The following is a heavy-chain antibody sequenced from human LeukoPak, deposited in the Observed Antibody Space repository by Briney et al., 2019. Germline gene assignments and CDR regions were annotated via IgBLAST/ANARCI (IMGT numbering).Heavy chain of an antibody. CDR2: IPTSGPP. V-gene: IGHV4-4*07. D-gene: IGHD3-16*01. CDR1: GVYMGTYY. Sequence: PSETLSLTCTVTGVYMGTYYWSFIRQPAGKGLELIGHIPTSGPPWYTASLKSRVTMSIDASNNHFPQRLMSVTAADTAVFYCALGDYCAGGGRNLFDLWSQGTLVTVSS. CDR3: ALGDYCAGGGRNLFDL. J-gene: IGHJ5*02.